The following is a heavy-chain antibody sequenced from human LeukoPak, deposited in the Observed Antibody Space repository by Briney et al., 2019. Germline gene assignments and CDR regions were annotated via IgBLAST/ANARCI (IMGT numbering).Heavy chain of an antibody. CDR3: ARGTIFGVVMKY. V-gene: IGHV1-2*02. Sequence: ASVKVSCEASGYTFTDYYMHWVRQAPGQGLEWMGWINPNSGGTNYAQKFQGRVTMTRDTSISTAYMELSRLRSDDTAVYYCARGTIFGVVMKYWGQGTLVTVSS. CDR1: GYTFTDYY. D-gene: IGHD3-3*01. CDR2: INPNSGGT. J-gene: IGHJ4*02.